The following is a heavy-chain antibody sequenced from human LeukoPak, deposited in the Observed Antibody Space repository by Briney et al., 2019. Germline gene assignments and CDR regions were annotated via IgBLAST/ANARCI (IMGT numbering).Heavy chain of an antibody. V-gene: IGHV3-48*03. J-gene: IGHJ4*02. Sequence: GGSLRLSCAASGFTFSSYEMNWVRQAPGKGLEWVSYISSSGSTMYYADSVKGRFTISRDNAKNSLYLQMNSLRAEDTAVYYCARSWSAVDYWGQGTLVTVSS. CDR3: ARSWSAVDY. D-gene: IGHD6-25*01. CDR1: GFTFSSYE. CDR2: ISSSGSTM.